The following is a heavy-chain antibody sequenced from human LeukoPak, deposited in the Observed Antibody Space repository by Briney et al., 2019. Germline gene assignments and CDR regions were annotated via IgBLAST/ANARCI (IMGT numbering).Heavy chain of an antibody. CDR2: IYYSGST. Sequence: SETLSLTCTVSGDPTNSYYWNWIRQPPGKGLEWIGYIYYSGSTHYNPSLKSRVAISVDTSKKQFSLRLSSVTAADTAVYYCARSISGNYFDSWGQGTLVTVSS. CDR1: GDPTNSYY. V-gene: IGHV4-59*01. J-gene: IGHJ4*02. D-gene: IGHD1-26*01. CDR3: ARSISGNYFDS.